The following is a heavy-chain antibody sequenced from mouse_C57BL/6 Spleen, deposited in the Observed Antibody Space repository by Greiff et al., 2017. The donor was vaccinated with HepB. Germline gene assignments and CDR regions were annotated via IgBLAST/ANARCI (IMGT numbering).Heavy chain of an antibody. J-gene: IGHJ2*01. CDR2: ISSGSSTI. CDR1: GFTFSDYG. Sequence: DVQLQESGGGLVKPGGSLKLSCAASGFTFSDYGMHWVRQAPEKGLEWVAYISSGSSTIYYADTVKGRFTISRDNAKNTLFLQMTSLRSEDTAMYYCARRAVVALDYWGQGTTLTVSS. D-gene: IGHD1-1*01. CDR3: ARRAVVALDY. V-gene: IGHV5-17*01.